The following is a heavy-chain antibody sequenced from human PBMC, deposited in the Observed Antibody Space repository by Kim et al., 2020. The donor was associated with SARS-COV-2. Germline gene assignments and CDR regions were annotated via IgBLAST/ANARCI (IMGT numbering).Heavy chain of an antibody. J-gene: IGHJ4*02. CDR2: INPNSGGT. CDR3: ARQVGVAIHRPFDY. CDR1: GYTFTGYY. D-gene: IGHD1-26*01. Sequence: ASVKVSCKASGYTFTGYYMHWVRQAPGQGLEWMGWINPNSGGTNYAQKFQGRVTMTRDTSISTAYMELSRLRSDDTAVYYCARQVGVAIHRPFDYWGQGTLVTVSS. V-gene: IGHV1-2*02.